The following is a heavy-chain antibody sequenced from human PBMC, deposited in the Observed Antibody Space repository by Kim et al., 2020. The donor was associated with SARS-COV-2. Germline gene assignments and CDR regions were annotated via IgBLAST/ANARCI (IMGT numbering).Heavy chain of an antibody. CDR2: ISGSGGST. V-gene: IGHV3-23*01. CDR1: GFTFSSYA. Sequence: GGSLRLSCAASGFTFSSYAMSWVRQAPGKGLEWVSAISGSGGSTYYADSVKGRFTISRDNSKNTLYLQMNSLRAEDTAVYYCAKGPPEPTFFRSGWLNYYYYGMDVWGQGTTVTVSS. CDR3: AKGPPEPTFFRSGWLNYYYYGMDV. D-gene: IGHD6-19*01. J-gene: IGHJ6*02.